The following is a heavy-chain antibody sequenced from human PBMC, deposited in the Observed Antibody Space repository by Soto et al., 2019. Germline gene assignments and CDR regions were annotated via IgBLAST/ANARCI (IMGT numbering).Heavy chain of an antibody. Sequence: ETLSLTCDVSGYSITSGHYWGWIRQPPGKGLEWIGIIHHSGSTYYNPSLKSRVTISIDTSRKQFSLKLTSVTAADTAVYYCARRIEMTTMKTGMDVWGQGTTVTVSS. CDR3: ARRIEMTTMKTGMDV. J-gene: IGHJ6*02. CDR1: GYSITSGHY. CDR2: IHHSGST. V-gene: IGHV4-38-2*01.